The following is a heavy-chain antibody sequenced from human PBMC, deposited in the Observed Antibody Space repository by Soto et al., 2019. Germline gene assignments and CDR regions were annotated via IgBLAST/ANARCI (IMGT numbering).Heavy chain of an antibody. CDR2: ISYDGSNK. J-gene: IGHJ6*03. V-gene: IGHV3-30*18. Sequence: GGSLRLSCAASGFSFSSYGMHWVRQAPGKGLEWVAVISYDGSNKYYADSVKGRFTIFRDNSKNTLYLQMNSLRAEDTAVYYCAKGYYLNGQDHYYMDVWGIGTTVTVSS. CDR1: GFSFSSYG. CDR3: AKGYYLNGQDHYYMDV. D-gene: IGHD2-21*01.